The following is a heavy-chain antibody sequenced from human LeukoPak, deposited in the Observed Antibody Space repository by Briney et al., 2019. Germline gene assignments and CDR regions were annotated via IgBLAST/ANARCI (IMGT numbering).Heavy chain of an antibody. Sequence: SETLSLTCAVYGGSFSGYYWSWIRQPPDKGLEWIGEINHSGRTNYNPSLKSRVTISKDTSKNQFSLKLSSVTAADTAIYYCARDKMGGFDYWGQGTLVTVSS. J-gene: IGHJ4*02. D-gene: IGHD3-16*01. V-gene: IGHV4-34*01. CDR1: GGSFSGYY. CDR2: INHSGRT. CDR3: ARDKMGGFDY.